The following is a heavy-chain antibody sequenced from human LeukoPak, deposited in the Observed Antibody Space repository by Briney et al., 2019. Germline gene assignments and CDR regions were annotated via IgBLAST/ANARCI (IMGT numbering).Heavy chain of an antibody. CDR3: AVTYYDFWSGYPDY. Sequence: GGSLRLSCAASGFTFSSYARSWVRQAPGKGLEWVSAISGSGGSTYYADSVKGRFTISRDNSKNTLYLQMNSLRAEDTAVYYCAVTYYDFWSGYPDYWGQGTLVTVSS. J-gene: IGHJ4*02. CDR1: GFTFSSYA. D-gene: IGHD3-3*01. V-gene: IGHV3-23*01. CDR2: ISGSGGST.